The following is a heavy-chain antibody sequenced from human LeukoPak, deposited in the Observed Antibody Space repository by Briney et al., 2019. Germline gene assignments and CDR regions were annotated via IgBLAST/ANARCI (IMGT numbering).Heavy chain of an antibody. J-gene: IGHJ6*03. CDR1: GGSFSGYY. D-gene: IGHD6-13*01. CDR2: IDHSGST. CDR3: ARDVRSSSWYGYYYYYYMDV. Sequence: SETLSLTCAVYGGSFSGYYWSWIRQPPGKGLEWIGEIDHSGSTNYNPSLKSRVTISVDTSENQFSLKLSSVTAADTAVYYCARDVRSSSWYGYYYYYYMDVWGKGTTVTVSS. V-gene: IGHV4-34*01.